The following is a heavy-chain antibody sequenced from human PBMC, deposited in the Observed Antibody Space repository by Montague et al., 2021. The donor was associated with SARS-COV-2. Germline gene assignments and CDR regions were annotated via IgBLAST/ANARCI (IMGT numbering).Heavy chain of an antibody. V-gene: IGHV4-39*01. CDR2: IDYSGXP. Sequence: SETLSLTCSVSGGSISSTSYYWGWIRQPPGKGLEWIGSIDYSGXPXYXXXXRXRVTISVATSKNQFSLKLSSVTAAATAVYYCASSIGVVTAPYYYGMDVWGQGTTVTVSS. CDR3: ASSIGVVTAPYYYGMDV. D-gene: IGHD2-21*02. CDR1: GGSISSTSYY. J-gene: IGHJ6*02.